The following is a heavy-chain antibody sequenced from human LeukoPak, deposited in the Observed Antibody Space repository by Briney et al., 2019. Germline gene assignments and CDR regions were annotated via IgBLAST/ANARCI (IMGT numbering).Heavy chain of an antibody. Sequence: GGSLRLSCAASGFTFSSYWMSWVRQAPGKGLEWVANIEQDGSEKYYVDSVKGRFTISRDNAKNSLYLQMNSLRAEDTAVYYCARGPHCSSTSCYPDYWGQGTLVTASS. CDR1: GFTFSSYW. D-gene: IGHD2-2*01. CDR2: IEQDGSEK. J-gene: IGHJ4*02. V-gene: IGHV3-7*01. CDR3: ARGPHCSSTSCYPDY.